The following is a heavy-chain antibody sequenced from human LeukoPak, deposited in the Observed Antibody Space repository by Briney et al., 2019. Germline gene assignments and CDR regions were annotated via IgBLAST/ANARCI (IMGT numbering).Heavy chain of an antibody. V-gene: IGHV3-23*01. Sequence: GGSLRLSCAASGFSFSSYATSWVRQAPGKGLEWVSGISGSGGSTYYAGSVKGRFTISRDISKNTLYLQMNSLRAEDTAVYYCARDLYADFWSGSVFDYWGQGTLVTVSS. CDR2: ISGSGGST. CDR1: GFSFSSYA. CDR3: ARDLYADFWSGSVFDY. D-gene: IGHD3-3*01. J-gene: IGHJ4*02.